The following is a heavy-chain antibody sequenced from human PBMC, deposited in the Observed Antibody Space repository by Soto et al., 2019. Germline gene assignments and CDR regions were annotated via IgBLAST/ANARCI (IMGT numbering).Heavy chain of an antibody. J-gene: IGHJ5*02. CDR1: GFRYRDHW. CDR2: IHPDLSDI. V-gene: IGHV3-7*01. Sequence: EVQVVESGGGLVQPGESLRLSCAASGFRYRDHWMSWVRQAPGKGPEWVANIHPDLSDISYVDSVKGRFTISRDNAKNSVYLQMTSLRVEDTAIYYCVRGHGWFDPWGQGALVTVSS. CDR3: VRGHGWFDP.